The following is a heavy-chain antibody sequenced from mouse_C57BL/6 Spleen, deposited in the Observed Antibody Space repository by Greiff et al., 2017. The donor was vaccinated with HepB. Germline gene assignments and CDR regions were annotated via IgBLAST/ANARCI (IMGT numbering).Heavy chain of an antibody. Sequence: QVQLQQPGAELVKPGASVKMSCKASGYTFTSYWITWVKQRPGQGLEWIGDIYPGSGSTNYNDKFKSKATLTVDTSSSTAYMQLSSLTSEDSAVYYCARGLLLRNYFDYWGQGTTLTVSS. CDR3: ARGLLLRNYFDY. V-gene: IGHV1-55*01. J-gene: IGHJ2*01. CDR2: IYPGSGST. CDR1: GYTFTSYW. D-gene: IGHD1-1*01.